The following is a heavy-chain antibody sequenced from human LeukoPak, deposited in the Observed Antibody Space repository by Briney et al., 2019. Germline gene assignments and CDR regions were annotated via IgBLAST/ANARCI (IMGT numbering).Heavy chain of an antibody. Sequence: ASVKVSCKVSGYTLTELSMHWVRQAPGKGLEWMGGFDPEDGETIYAQKFQGRVTMTEDTSTDTAYMELSSLRSEDTAVYYCATGGLYGDYLNYLYYWGQGTLVTVSS. CDR1: GYTLTELS. D-gene: IGHD4-17*01. J-gene: IGHJ4*02. CDR3: ATGGLYGDYLNYLYY. CDR2: FDPEDGET. V-gene: IGHV1-24*01.